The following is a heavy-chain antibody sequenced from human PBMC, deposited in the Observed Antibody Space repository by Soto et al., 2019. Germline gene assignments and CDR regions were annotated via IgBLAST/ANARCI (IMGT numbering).Heavy chain of an antibody. Sequence: QITLKESGPTLVKPTQTLTLTCTFSGFSLSTSGVGVGWIRQPPGKALEWLALIYWDDDKRYSPSLKSRLTITKDTSKNQVVLTMTNMDPVDTATYYCARSLGYCISTSCQRTSDYWGQGTLVTVSS. D-gene: IGHD2-2*01. CDR2: IYWDDDK. J-gene: IGHJ4*02. CDR1: GFSLSTSGVG. CDR3: ARSLGYCISTSCQRTSDY. V-gene: IGHV2-5*02.